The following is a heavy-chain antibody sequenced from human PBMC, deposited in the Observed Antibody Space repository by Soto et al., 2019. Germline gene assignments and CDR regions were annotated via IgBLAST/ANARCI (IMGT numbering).Heavy chain of an antibody. J-gene: IGHJ4*02. CDR1: GDSIGSNVW. CDR3: ATEDTSGWYRVFDY. Sequence: SETLSLTCDVSGDSIGSNVWWSWVRQPPGKGLEWIGEVYHNGLTDYNPSLRGRATMSADMSKNQFSLKLSSVTAADTAVYYCATEDTSGWYRVFDYWGQGTLVTVSS. D-gene: IGHD6-19*01. V-gene: IGHV4-4*02. CDR2: VYHNGLT.